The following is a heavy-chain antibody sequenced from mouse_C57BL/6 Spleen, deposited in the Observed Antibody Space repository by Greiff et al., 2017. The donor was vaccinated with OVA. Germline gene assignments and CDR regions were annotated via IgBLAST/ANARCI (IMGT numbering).Heavy chain of an antibody. V-gene: IGHV1-59*01. CDR3: ARSGIYYYGSTLFDY. CDR1: GYTFTSYW. D-gene: IGHD1-1*01. Sequence: QVQLKQPGAELVRPGTSVKLSCKASGYTFTSYWMHWVKQRPGQGLEWIGVIDPSDSYTNYNQKFKGKATLTVDTSSSTAYMQLSSLTSEDSAVYYCARSGIYYYGSTLFDYWGQGTTLTVSS. J-gene: IGHJ2*01. CDR2: IDPSDSYT.